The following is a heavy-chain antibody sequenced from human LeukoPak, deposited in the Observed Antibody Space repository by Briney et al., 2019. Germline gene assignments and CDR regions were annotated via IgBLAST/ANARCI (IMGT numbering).Heavy chain of an antibody. CDR3: ARDKGKMVRGVNHWFDP. CDR2: IWYDGSNK. Sequence: GGSLRLSCAASGLTFSSYGMHWVRQAPGKGLEWVAVIWYDGSNKYYADSVKGRFTISRDNSKNTLYLQMSSLRAEDTAVYYCARDKGKMVRGVNHWFDPWGQGTLVTVSS. D-gene: IGHD3-10*01. J-gene: IGHJ5*02. V-gene: IGHV3-33*01. CDR1: GLTFSSYG.